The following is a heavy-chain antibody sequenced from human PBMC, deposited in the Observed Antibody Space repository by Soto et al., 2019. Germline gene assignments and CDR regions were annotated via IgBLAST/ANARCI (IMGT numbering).Heavy chain of an antibody. J-gene: IGHJ4*02. CDR2: IDTSGHST. Sequence: GGSLRLSCEASGFVFTNFWMHWVRHVPGKGLVWVARIDTSGHSTNYAESVKGRFTISRDNAKNTVSLQMNSLRVEDTGVYYCAKDSWYFDLWSQGSRVTVSS. V-gene: IGHV3-74*01. D-gene: IGHD6-13*01. CDR3: AKDSWYFDL. CDR1: GFVFTNFW.